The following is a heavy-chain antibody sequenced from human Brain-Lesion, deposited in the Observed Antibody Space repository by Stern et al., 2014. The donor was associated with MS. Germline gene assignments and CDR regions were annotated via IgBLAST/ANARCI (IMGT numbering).Heavy chain of an antibody. CDR1: GYTLTELS. D-gene: IGHD1-26*01. V-gene: IGHV1-24*01. Sequence: QVQLVQSGAEVKKPGASVKVSCKVSGYTLTELSMHWVRQAPRKGLEWMGGFDPEDGETNYAQKFQGRVTMTEDKSTDTAYMELGSLGSEGPGVYYCATLSPGAGGNYYRHFDYWGQGTLVTVSS. CDR2: FDPEDGET. CDR3: ATLSPGAGGNYYRHFDY. J-gene: IGHJ4*02.